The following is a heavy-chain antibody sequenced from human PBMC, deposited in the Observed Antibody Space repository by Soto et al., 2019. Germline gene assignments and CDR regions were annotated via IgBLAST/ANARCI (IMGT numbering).Heavy chain of an antibody. D-gene: IGHD1-7*01. V-gene: IGHV3-9*01. CDR1: GFTFDDYA. CDR3: AKDIVGTINYYMDV. Sequence: GGSLRLSCAASGFTFDDYAMHWVRQAPGKGLEWVSGISWNSGSIDYADSVKGRFTISRDNAKNSLYLQMNSLRGEDTALYYCAKDIVGTINYYMDVWGKGTTVTVSS. CDR2: ISWNSGSI. J-gene: IGHJ6*03.